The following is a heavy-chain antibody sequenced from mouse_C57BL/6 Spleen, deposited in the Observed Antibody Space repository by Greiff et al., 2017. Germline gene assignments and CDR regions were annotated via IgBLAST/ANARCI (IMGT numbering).Heavy chain of an antibody. CDR2: IDPNSGGT. J-gene: IGHJ4*01. CDR3: ARERIYYYGSSYGNYAMDY. CDR1: GYTFTSYW. Sequence: VQLQQSGAELVKPGASVKLSCKASGYTFTSYWMHWVKQRPGRGLEWIGRIDPNSGGTKYNEKVKSKATLTVDKPSSTAYMQLSSLTSEDSAVYYCARERIYYYGSSYGNYAMDYWGQGTSVTVSS. V-gene: IGHV1-72*01. D-gene: IGHD1-1*01.